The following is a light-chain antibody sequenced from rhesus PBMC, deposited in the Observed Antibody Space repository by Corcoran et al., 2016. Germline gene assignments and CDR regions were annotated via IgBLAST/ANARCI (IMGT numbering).Light chain of an antibody. CDR1: QGIAKS. CDR3: PQLNGYPLP. J-gene: IGKJ4*01. Sequence: DIQMTQSPSSLSAAVGDTVTITCQASQGIAKSLAWYQQKPGKAPKVLIYDGSILQSGVPSRFSGSGSGQEFTLPIRGLPPEYFASYYCPQLNGYPLPFGGGAKVKI. V-gene: IGKV1-33*01. CDR2: DGS.